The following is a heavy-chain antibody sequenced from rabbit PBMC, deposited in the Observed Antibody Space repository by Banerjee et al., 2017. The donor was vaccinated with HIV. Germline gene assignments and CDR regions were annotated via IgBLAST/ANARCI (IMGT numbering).Heavy chain of an antibody. CDR1: GFTLSSYW. V-gene: IGHV1S40*01. J-gene: IGHJ4*01. CDR2: IYAGSSGST. D-gene: IGHD1-1*01. Sequence: QSLEESGGDLVKPGASLTLTCTASGFTLSSYWMCWVRQAPGKGLEWIASIYAGSSGSTYYANWAKGRFTISKTSSTTVTLQMTSLTAADTATYFCARDGDVGSVSYYFDLWGPGTLVTVS. CDR3: ARDGDVGSVSYYFDL.